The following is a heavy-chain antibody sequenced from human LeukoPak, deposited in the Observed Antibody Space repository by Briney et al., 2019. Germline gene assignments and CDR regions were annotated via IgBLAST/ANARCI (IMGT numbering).Heavy chain of an antibody. CDR2: INHSGST. V-gene: IGHV4-34*01. CDR1: GGSFSGYY. D-gene: IGHD6-19*01. J-gene: IGHJ4*02. CDR3: ARGSIAVAGTFDY. Sequence: SEALSLTCAVYGGSFSGYYWSWIRQPPGKGLEWIGEINHSGSTNYNPSLKSRVTISVDTSKNQFSLKLSSVTAADTAVYYCARGSIAVAGTFDYWGQGTLVTVSS.